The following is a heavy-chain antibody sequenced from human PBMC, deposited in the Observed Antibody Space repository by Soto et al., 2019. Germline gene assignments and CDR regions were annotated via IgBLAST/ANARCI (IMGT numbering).Heavy chain of an antibody. CDR2: IYWDDEK. CDR3: ARRLHTYDILTGSYIWDNYFDP. J-gene: IGHJ5*02. CDR1: GPQPTLQGGP. D-gene: IGHD3-9*01. Sequence: QITLKGPVPRRGKPTQPLPRTAPSPGPQPTLQGGPVGGTRQPPGRPRGGLALIYWDDEKLYSPSLKSRLTITKDTSKKQVVLTMSNMGPMDTATYYCARRLHTYDILTGSYIWDNYFDPWGRGTLVTVST. V-gene: IGHV2-5*02.